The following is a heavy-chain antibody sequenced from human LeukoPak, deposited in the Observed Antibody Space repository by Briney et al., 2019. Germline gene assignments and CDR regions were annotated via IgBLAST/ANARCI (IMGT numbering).Heavy chain of an antibody. V-gene: IGHV3-23*01. CDR1: GFTFSSYA. CDR2: ISGSGGST. Sequence: GGSLRLSCAASGFTFSSYAMSWVRQAPGKGLEWVSAISGSGGSTYYADSVKGRFTISRDNSKNTLYLQMNSLRAEDTAVYYCAKLRGYYDSSGYYLGYMDVWGKGTTVTVSS. CDR3: AKLRGYYDSSGYYLGYMDV. D-gene: IGHD3-22*01. J-gene: IGHJ6*03.